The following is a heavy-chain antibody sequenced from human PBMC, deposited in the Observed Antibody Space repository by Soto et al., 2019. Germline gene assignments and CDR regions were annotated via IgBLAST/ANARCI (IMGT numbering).Heavy chain of an antibody. CDR2: MNPITGNA. J-gene: IGHJ4*02. CDR3: ARRKERSGPHYFDS. CDR1: GFTFTTYD. V-gene: IGHV1-8*01. Sequence: ASVKVSCKASGFTFTTYDIRWVRQATGQGLEWMGWMNPITGNAGYAQKFQGRVTMTRNTSISTAYMEVRSLRSEDTAVYYCARRKERSGPHYFDSWGQGSLVTVSS.